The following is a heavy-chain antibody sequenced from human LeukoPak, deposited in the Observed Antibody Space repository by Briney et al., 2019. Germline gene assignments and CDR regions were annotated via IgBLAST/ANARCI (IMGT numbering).Heavy chain of an antibody. J-gene: IGHJ6*02. V-gene: IGHV3-30-3*01. CDR2: ISYDGSNK. CDR1: GFTFSSYA. Sequence: GGSLRLSCAASGFTFSSYAMHWVRQAPGKGLGWVAVISYDGSNKYYADSVKGRFTISRDNSKNTLYLQMNSLRAEDTAVYYCARDHYDYVWGSYGLGYYYYGMDVWGQGTTVTVSS. D-gene: IGHD3-16*01. CDR3: ARDHYDYVWGSYGLGYYYYGMDV.